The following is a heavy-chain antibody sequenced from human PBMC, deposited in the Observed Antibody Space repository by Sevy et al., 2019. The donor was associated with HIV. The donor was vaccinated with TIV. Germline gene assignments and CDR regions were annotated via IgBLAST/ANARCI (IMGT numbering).Heavy chain of an antibody. J-gene: IGHJ4*02. CDR1: GFTFSSYA. CDR3: AKEAGGYYYDSSGLFDY. V-gene: IGHV3-23*01. D-gene: IGHD3-22*01. Sequence: GGSLRLSCAAPGFTFSSYAMSWVRRAPGKGLEWVSDRSGSGYLTDYTDSVKGRFTISRDNSKNTLYLQMNSLRAEDTAVYYCAKEAGGYYYDSSGLFDYWGQGTLVTVSS. CDR2: RSGSGYLT.